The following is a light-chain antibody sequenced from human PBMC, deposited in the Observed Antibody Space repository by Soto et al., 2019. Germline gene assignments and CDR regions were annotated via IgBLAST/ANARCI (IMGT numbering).Light chain of an antibody. CDR3: QQYGSSPYT. J-gene: IGKJ2*01. V-gene: IGKV3-20*01. CDR2: GAS. Sequence: IVLTQSPGTLSLSPGDRATLSCRASQSVSSSYLAWYQQKPGQAPRLLIYGASSRATGIPDRFSGSGSGTDFTLNISRLEPEDLAVYYCQQYGSSPYTFGQGTKLEIK. CDR1: QSVSSSY.